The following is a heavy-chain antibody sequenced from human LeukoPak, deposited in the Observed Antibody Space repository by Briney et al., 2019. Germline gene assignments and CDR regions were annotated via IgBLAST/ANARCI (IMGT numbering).Heavy chain of an antibody. CDR1: GVSISSSNSY. D-gene: IGHD3-3*01. CDR2: IYYSGNT. CDR3: ARGVNFHITAFWYYYYYMDV. V-gene: IGHV4-39*01. Sequence: PSETLSLTCTVSGVSISSSNSYWGWIRQPPGKGLEWIGSIYYSGNTYYNASLKSQVSISIDTSKNQFSLKLSSVTAADTAVYYCARGVNFHITAFWYYYYYMDVWGKGTTVTVSS. J-gene: IGHJ6*03.